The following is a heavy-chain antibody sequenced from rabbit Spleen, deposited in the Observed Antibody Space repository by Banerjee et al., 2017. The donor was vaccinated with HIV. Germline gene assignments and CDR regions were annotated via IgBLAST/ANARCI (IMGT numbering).Heavy chain of an antibody. CDR1: GVSLNDKDV. V-gene: IGHV1S45*01. CDR3: ARETSSGWGIVSFYFSL. D-gene: IGHD4-1*01. Sequence: QEQLEESGGGLVKPEGSLTLTCKASGVSLNDKDVMCWVRQAPGKGLEWIACINIVTGKSVYASWAKGRFTMSRTSSTTVTIQMTSLTAADTATYFCARETSSGWGIVSFYFSLWGPGTLVTVS. CDR2: INIVTGKS. J-gene: IGHJ4*01.